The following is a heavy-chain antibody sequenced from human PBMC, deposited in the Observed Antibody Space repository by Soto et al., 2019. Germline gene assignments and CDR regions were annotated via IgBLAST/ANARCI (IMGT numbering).Heavy chain of an antibody. V-gene: IGHV3-30-3*01. Sequence: QVQLVESGGGVVQPGRSLRLSCAASGFTFSSYAMHWVRQAPGKGLEWVAVISYDGTNKYYADSVKGRFTISRDNSKNTLYLQMNSLRAEDTAVYYCARVPYGDYAFFDYWGQGTLVTVSS. CDR3: ARVPYGDYAFFDY. CDR2: ISYDGTNK. J-gene: IGHJ4*02. CDR1: GFTFSSYA. D-gene: IGHD4-17*01.